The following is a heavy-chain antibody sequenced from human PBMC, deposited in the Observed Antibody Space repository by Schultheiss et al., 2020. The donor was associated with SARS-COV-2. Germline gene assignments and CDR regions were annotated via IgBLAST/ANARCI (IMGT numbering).Heavy chain of an antibody. Sequence: SVKVSCKASGGTFSSYAISWVRQAPGQGLEWMGGIIPIFGTANYAQKFQGRVTITADESTSTAYMELSSLRSEDTAVYYCARLLVVPAAVDYWGQGTLVTVSS. D-gene: IGHD2-2*01. J-gene: IGHJ4*02. CDR2: IIPIFGTA. CDR3: ARLLVVPAAVDY. V-gene: IGHV1-69*13. CDR1: GGTFSSYA.